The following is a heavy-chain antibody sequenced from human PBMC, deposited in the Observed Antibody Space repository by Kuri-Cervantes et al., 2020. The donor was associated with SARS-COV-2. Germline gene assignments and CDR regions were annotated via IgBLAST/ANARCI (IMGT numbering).Heavy chain of an antibody. J-gene: IGHJ5*02. CDR1: GFTFSSYG. CDR2: IWYDESNK. CDR3: SRDRNYYDSSSYYHNWFDP. D-gene: IGHD3-22*01. Sequence: GGSLRLSCAASGFTFSSYGMHWVRQAPGKGLEWVAVIWYDESNKYYADSVEGRFTISRDNSKNTLYLQMNSLRAEDTAVYYCSRDRNYYDSSSYYHNWFDPWGQGTLVTVSS. V-gene: IGHV3-33*08.